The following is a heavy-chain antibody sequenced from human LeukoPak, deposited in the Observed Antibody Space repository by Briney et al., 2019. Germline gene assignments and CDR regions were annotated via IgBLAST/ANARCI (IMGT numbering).Heavy chain of an antibody. D-gene: IGHD4-23*01. CDR1: GFTFSSYW. Sequence: GGSLRLSCATSGFTFSSYWMSWVRQAPGKGLEWVANIKQDGSEKYYVDSVKGRFTISRDNAKNSLYLQMNSLRAEDTAVYYCARAVVPDAFDIWGQGTMVTVSS. J-gene: IGHJ3*02. CDR3: ARAVVPDAFDI. V-gene: IGHV3-7*01. CDR2: IKQDGSEK.